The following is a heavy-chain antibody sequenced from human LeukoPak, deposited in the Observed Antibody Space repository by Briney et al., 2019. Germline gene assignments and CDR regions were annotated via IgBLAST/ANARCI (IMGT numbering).Heavy chain of an antibody. V-gene: IGHV3-20*04. CDR3: GRGRASEVLY. Sequence: GRSLRLSCVVSGFTFKDYGMTWVRQTPGKGLEWVSGINWNGANTGYRDSVKGRFTISRDNAKNSVYLQRNSLRAEDTAFYYWGRGRASEVLYWGRGTLVTVSS. CDR1: GFTFKDYG. D-gene: IGHD3-10*01. J-gene: IGHJ4*02. CDR2: INWNGANT.